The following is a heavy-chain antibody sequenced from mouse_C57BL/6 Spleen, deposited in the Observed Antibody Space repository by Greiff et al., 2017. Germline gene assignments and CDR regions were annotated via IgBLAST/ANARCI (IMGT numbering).Heavy chain of an antibody. V-gene: IGHV1-55*01. CDR2: IYPGSGST. Sequence: QVQLQQPGAELVKPGASVKMSCKASGYTFTSYWITWVKQRPGQGLEWIGDIYPGSGSTNYNEKFKSKATLTVDTSSSTAYMQLSSPTSEDSAVYYCAREGFYGNFFAYWGQGTLVTVSA. D-gene: IGHD2-1*01. CDR1: GYTFTSYW. J-gene: IGHJ3*01. CDR3: AREGFYGNFFAY.